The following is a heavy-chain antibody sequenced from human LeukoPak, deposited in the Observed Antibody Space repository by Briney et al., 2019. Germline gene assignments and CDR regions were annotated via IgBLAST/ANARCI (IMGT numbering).Heavy chain of an antibody. J-gene: IGHJ5*02. CDR2: ISSSSSYI. V-gene: IGHV3-21*01. Sequence: GGSLRLSCAASGFTFSSYSMNWVRQAPGKGLEWVSSISSSSSYIYYPDSVKGRFTISRDNAKNSLYLQMNSLRAEDTAVYYCAKDRGKMATTPWGQGTLVTVSP. CDR3: AKDRGKMATTP. D-gene: IGHD5-24*01. CDR1: GFTFSSYS.